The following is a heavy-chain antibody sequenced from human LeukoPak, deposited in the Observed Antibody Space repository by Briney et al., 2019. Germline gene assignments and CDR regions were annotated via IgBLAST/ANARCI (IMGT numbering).Heavy chain of an antibody. CDR1: GGTFSSYA. D-gene: IGHD3-22*01. CDR2: IILIFGTA. Sequence: SVKVSCKASGGTFSSYAISWVRQAPGQGLEWMGGIILIFGTANYAQKFQGRVTIAADESTSTAYMELSSLRSEDTAVYYCVRDVTMTRQYYFDYWGQGTLVTVSS. J-gene: IGHJ4*02. V-gene: IGHV1-69*13. CDR3: VRDVTMTRQYYFDY.